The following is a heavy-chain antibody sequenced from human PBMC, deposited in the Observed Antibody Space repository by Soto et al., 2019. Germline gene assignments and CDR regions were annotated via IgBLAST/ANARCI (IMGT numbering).Heavy chain of an antibody. D-gene: IGHD3-16*01. CDR3: ATVLNFFPPTPPAL. Sequence: QVQLVQSGDEVRKPGSSVKVSCKASGYIFVNYGIAWVRQAPGQGLEWMGWISPDSGNTHYASKVQARLTMTTDTSPTTPSMALARLPSAHPPVYSCATVLNFFPPTPPALWRQATPLTVSS. CDR1: GYIFVNYG. CDR2: ISPDSGNT. V-gene: IGHV1-18*01. J-gene: IGHJ1*01.